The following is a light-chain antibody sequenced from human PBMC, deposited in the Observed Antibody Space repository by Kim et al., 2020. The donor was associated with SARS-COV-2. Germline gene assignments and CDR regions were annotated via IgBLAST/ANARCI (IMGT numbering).Light chain of an antibody. CDR2: DAS. V-gene: IGKV3-11*01. Sequence: VVLTQSPATLSLSPGERATLSYRASKSVSTYLAWYQQKPGQPPRLLIYDASKRATGIPARFSGSGSGTDFTLTISGLEPEDIAVYYCQQRTNWWTFGQGTKVDIK. CDR3: QQRTNWWT. J-gene: IGKJ1*01. CDR1: KSVSTY.